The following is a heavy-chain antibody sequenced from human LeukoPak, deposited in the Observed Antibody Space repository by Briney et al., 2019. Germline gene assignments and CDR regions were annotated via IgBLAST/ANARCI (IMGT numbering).Heavy chain of an antibody. V-gene: IGHV1-69*02. CDR2: IVPSVDIA. CDR3: ATIVAAATNDAFDL. D-gene: IGHD1-26*01. CDR1: GGTFRRYT. Sequence: ASVKVSCKASGGTFRRYTIIWVRQAPGQGLEWMGRIVPSVDIANYAQKFQGRVTIIADKSTSTAHMDLSSLRSEDTAVYYCATIVAAATNDAFDLWGQGTMVTVSS. J-gene: IGHJ3*01.